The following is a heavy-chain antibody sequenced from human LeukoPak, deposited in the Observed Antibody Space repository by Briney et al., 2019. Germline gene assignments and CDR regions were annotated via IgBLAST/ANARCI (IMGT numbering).Heavy chain of an antibody. D-gene: IGHD2-21*02. CDR3: ARRSYCGGDCYSLDY. Sequence: SETLSLTCTVSGGSISSYYWSWIRQPPGKGLEWIGYIYYSGSTNYNPSLKSRVTISVDTSKNQFSLKLSSETAADTAVYYCARRSYCGGDCYSLDYWGQGTLVTVSS. V-gene: IGHV4-59*08. CDR1: GGSISSYY. J-gene: IGHJ4*02. CDR2: IYYSGST.